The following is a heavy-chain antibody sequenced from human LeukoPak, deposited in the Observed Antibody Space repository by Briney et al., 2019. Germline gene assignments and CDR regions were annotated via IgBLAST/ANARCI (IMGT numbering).Heavy chain of an antibody. J-gene: IGHJ4*02. D-gene: IGHD3-10*01. CDR1: GFTFSSYA. CDR3: ARDKSYGSGSYPGY. V-gene: IGHV3-30-3*01. CDR2: ISYDGSNK. Sequence: GGSLRLSCAASGFTFSSYAMHWVRQAPGKGLEWVAVISYDGSNKYYTDSVKGRFTISRDNSKNTMYPQMNSLRAEDTAVYYCARDKSYGSGSYPGYWGQGTLVTVSS.